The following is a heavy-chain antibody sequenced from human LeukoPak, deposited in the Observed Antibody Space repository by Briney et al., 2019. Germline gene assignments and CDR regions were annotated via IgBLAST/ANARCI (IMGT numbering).Heavy chain of an antibody. V-gene: IGHV3-11*03. CDR3: ARRIYYFDS. J-gene: IGHJ4*02. D-gene: IGHD5-12*01. CDR2: STSSYT. CDR1: GFTFSDSY. Sequence: GGSLRLSCAASGFTFSDSYMSWIRQAPGKGLEWVSYSTSSYTNYAESVKGRFTISRDNAKNSLYLQMNSLRAEDTAVYYCARRIYYFDSWGQGTLVTVSS.